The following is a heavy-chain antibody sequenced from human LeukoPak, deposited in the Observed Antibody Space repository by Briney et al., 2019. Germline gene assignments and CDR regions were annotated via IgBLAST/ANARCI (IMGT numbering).Heavy chain of an antibody. CDR1: GFTFSSYS. V-gene: IGHV3-66*01. J-gene: IGHJ4*02. Sequence: PGGSLRLSCAASGFTFSSYSMNWVRQAPGKGLEWVSVIYSGGSTYYADSVKGRFTISRDNSKNTLYLQMNSLRAEDTAVYYCARDRGDYNHYFDFWGQGTLVTVSS. D-gene: IGHD4-17*01. CDR2: IYSGGST. CDR3: ARDRGDYNHYFDF.